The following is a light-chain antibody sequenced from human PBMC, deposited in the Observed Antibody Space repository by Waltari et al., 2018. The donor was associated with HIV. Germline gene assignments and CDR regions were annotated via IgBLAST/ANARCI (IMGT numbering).Light chain of an antibody. Sequence: EIVLTQSPGTLSLSPGARATLSCRASQSVSSSYLAWYQQKPGQAPRLLMYGASSKATGIPDKVSGSGSGTDFTLTISRLEAEDFAVYYWQQYGSSPLFTFGPGTKVDIK. CDR3: QQYGSSPLFT. CDR2: GAS. J-gene: IGKJ3*01. CDR1: QSVSSSY. V-gene: IGKV3-20*01.